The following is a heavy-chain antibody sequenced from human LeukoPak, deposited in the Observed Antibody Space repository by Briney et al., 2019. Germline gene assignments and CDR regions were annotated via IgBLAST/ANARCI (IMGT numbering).Heavy chain of an antibody. CDR2: MYHSGST. CDR3: ARDPERYDFWSGYFGY. D-gene: IGHD3-3*01. V-gene: IGHV4-38-2*02. Sequence: SETLSLTCTVSGYSISGGYYWGWVRQPPGKGLEWIGSMYHSGSTYYNPSLESRVTISVDTSKNQFSLKLSSVTAADTAVYYCARDPERYDFWSGYFGYWGQGTLVTVSS. J-gene: IGHJ4*02. CDR1: GYSISGGYY.